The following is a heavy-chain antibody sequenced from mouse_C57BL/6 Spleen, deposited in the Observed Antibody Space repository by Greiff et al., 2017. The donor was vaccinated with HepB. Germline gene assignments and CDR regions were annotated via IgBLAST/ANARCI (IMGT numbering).Heavy chain of an antibody. D-gene: IGHD1-1*01. CDR2: IHPNSGST. CDR1: GYTFTSYW. J-gene: IGHJ4*01. V-gene: IGHV1-64*01. CDR3: VRVDYGSFYYYAMDY. Sequence: VQLQQSGAELVKPGASVKLSCKASGYTFTSYWMHWVKQRPGQGLEWIGMIHPNSGSTNYNEKFKSKATLTVDKSSSTAYMQLSSLTSEDSAVYYCVRVDYGSFYYYAMDYWGQGTSVTVSS.